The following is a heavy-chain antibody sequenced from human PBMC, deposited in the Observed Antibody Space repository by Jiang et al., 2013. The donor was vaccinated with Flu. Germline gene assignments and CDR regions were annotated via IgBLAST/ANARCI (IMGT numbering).Heavy chain of an antibody. J-gene: IGHJ4*02. CDR1: EYTFTGYY. D-gene: IGHD3-3*01. V-gene: IGHV1-2*02. CDR2: INPNSGAT. Sequence: SGAEVKKPGASVKVSCKTSEYTFTGYYMHWVRQAPGQGLEWMGWINPNSGATNYAQNFQGRVTMTRDTSISTAYMELSSLRSDDTAVYYCARNFIFDFWGQGTLVTVSS. CDR3: ARNFIFDF.